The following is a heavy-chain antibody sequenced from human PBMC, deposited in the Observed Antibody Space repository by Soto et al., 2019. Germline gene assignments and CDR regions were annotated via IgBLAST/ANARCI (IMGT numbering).Heavy chain of an antibody. V-gene: IGHV1-69*12. Sequence: QVQLVQSGAEVKKPGSSVKVSCKASGGTFSSYAISWVRQAPGQGLEWMGGIIPIFGTANYAQKFQGRATITADESTSTASTDLSSLRSEDTAVYYCASGHTYYYGSVRYHDGIDVSGQGTTVTVSS. D-gene: IGHD3-10*01. CDR1: GGTFSSYA. CDR2: IIPIFGTA. CDR3: ASGHTYYYGSVRYHDGIDV. J-gene: IGHJ6*02.